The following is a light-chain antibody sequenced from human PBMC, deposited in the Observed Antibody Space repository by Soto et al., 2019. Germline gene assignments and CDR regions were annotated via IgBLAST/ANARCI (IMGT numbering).Light chain of an antibody. V-gene: IGLV2-11*01. CDR1: SSDIGGYYY. Sequence: QSVLTQPRSMSGSPGQSVTISCTGTSSDIGGYYYVAWYQQHPGKAPKLMISDVTKRPSGVPDRFSGSKSGNTASLTISGLQAEDEADYYCCSYAGSATWVFGGGTNLTVL. CDR2: DVT. CDR3: CSYAGSATWV. J-gene: IGLJ3*02.